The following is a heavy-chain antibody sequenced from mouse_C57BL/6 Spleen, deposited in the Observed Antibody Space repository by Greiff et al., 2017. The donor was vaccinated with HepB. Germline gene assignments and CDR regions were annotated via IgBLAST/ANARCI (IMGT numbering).Heavy chain of an antibody. CDR2: INPGSGGT. J-gene: IGHJ1*03. CDR3: ARSPITTVVATDWYFDV. CDR1: GYAFTNYL. D-gene: IGHD1-1*01. V-gene: IGHV1-54*01. Sequence: QVQLQQPGAELVRPGTSVKVSCKASGYAFTNYLIEWVKQRPGQGLEWIGVINPGSGGTNYNEKFKGKATLTADKSSSTAYMQLSSLTSEDSAVYFCARSPITTVVATDWYFDVWGTGTTVTVSS.